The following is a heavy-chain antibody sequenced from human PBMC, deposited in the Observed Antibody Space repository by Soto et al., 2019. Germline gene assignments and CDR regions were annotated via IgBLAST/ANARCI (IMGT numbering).Heavy chain of an antibody. Sequence: GASVKVSCKASGYTFTGYYMHWVRQAPGQGXEWMGWINPNSGGTNYAQKFQGRVTMTRDTSISTAYMELSRLRSDDTAVYYCARSALYYDFWSGYYTTPRDYFDYWGQGTLVTVYS. D-gene: IGHD3-3*01. J-gene: IGHJ4*02. CDR1: GYTFTGYY. V-gene: IGHV1-2*02. CDR2: INPNSGGT. CDR3: ARSALYYDFWSGYYTTPRDYFDY.